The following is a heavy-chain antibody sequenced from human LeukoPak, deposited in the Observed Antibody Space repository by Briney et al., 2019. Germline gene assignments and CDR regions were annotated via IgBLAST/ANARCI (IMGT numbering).Heavy chain of an antibody. D-gene: IGHD6-19*01. CDR1: GFNFSSYA. CDR3: AKDPESSGWYETLDY. V-gene: IGHV3-23*01. J-gene: IGHJ4*02. CDR2: ISGSGGST. Sequence: GGSLRLSYAASGFNFSSYAMSWVRQAPGKGLEWVSAISGSGGSTYYADSVKGRFTISRDNSKNTLYLQMNSLRAEDPAVYYFAKDPESSGWYETLDYWCQGTLVIVAS.